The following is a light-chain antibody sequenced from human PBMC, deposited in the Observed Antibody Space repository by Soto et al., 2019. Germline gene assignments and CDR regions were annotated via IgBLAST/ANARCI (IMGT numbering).Light chain of an antibody. CDR2: DAS. Sequence: DIQMTQSPSTLSASVGDRVAITCRASQNIGSRLAWYQQKPDEAPKLLIYDASSLESGVPLRFGGSGSGTDFTLTISSLQPEDFATYYCQQSYSTLMYTFGQGTKVDIK. CDR3: QQSYSTLMYT. V-gene: IGKV1-5*01. J-gene: IGKJ2*01. CDR1: QNIGSR.